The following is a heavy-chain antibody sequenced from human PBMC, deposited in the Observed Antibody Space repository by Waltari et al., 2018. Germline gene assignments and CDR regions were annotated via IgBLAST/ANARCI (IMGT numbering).Heavy chain of an antibody. J-gene: IGHJ4*02. CDR2: IHPNSGGT. D-gene: IGHD3-16*01. V-gene: IGHV1-2*02. CDR1: GYAFPSYY. CDR3: ARTYQSASYSDY. Sequence: QVQLVQSGAEVRKPGASVTVPCKTSGYAFPSYYMHWVRQAPGQGLEWMGWIHPNSGGTNYAQKYQGRITMTRDTSISTVYMELSRLISNDTAVYYCARTYQSASYSDYWGQGTPVTVSS.